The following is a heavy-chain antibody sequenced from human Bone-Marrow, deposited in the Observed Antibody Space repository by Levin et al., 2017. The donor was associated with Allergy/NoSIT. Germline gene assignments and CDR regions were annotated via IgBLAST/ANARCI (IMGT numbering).Heavy chain of an antibody. Sequence: SVKVSCKASGGTFSSYAISWVRQAPGQGLEWMGGIIPIFGTANYAQKFQGRVTITADESTSTAYMELSSLRSEDTAVYYCARDSPNTMVQGVMDVWGKGTTVTVSS. D-gene: IGHD3-10*01. CDR1: GGTFSSYA. V-gene: IGHV1-69*13. CDR3: ARDSPNTMVQGVMDV. J-gene: IGHJ6*04. CDR2: IIPIFGTA.